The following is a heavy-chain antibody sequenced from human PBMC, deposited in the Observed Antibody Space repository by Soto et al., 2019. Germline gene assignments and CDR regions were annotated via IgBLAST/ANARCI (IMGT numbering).Heavy chain of an antibody. CDR1: GYTFTSYD. D-gene: IGHD3-10*01. CDR2: MNPNSGNT. V-gene: IGHV1-8*01. J-gene: IGHJ6*02. CDR3: ARTPASGRWFGSYYYYGMDV. Sequence: QVQLVQSGAEVKKPGASVKVSCKASGYTFTSYDINWVRQATGQGLEWMGWMNPNSGNTGYAQKFQGRVTMTRNTSISTAYMELSSLRSEDTAVYYCARTPASGRWFGSYYYYGMDVWGQGTTVTVSS.